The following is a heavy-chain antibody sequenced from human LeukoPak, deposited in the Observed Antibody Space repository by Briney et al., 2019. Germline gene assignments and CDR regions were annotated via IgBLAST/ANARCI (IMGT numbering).Heavy chain of an antibody. CDR1: GFSFSNYG. CDR3: AKSLLTGRAETLMD. CDR2: ISYDGSNK. J-gene: IGHJ4*02. V-gene: IGHV3-30*18. Sequence: PGGSLRLSCAASGFSFSNYGMHWVRQAPGKGLEWVAVISYDGSNKYYADSVKGRFTISRDNSKDTLYLQMNNLRAEDTAVYYCAKSLLTGRAETLMDWGQGTLVTVSS. D-gene: IGHD3-9*01.